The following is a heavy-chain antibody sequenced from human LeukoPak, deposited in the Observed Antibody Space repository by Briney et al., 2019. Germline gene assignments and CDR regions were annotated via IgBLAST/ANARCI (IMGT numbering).Heavy chain of an antibody. CDR2: INHSGST. CDR3: ARMGLDRARSGSYYNVGEDY. V-gene: IGHV4-34*01. CDR1: GGSFSGNY. Sequence: SETLSLTCAVYGGSFSGNYWSWIRQPPGKGLEWIGEINHSGSTNYNPSLKSRVTISVDTSKNQFSLKLSSVTAADTAVYYCARMGLDRARSGSYYNVGEDYWGQGTLVTVSS. D-gene: IGHD3-10*01. J-gene: IGHJ4*02.